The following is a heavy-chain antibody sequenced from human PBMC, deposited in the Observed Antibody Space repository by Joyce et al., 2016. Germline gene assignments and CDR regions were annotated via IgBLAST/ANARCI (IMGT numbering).Heavy chain of an antibody. CDR2: ITWDGVDK. J-gene: IGHJ4*02. Sequence: EVQLVESGGVVVQPGGSLTLSCAAFGLIFDDYTMHWVRQPPGKGLEWVSLITWDGVDKYYAASLKGRFTISRDNTKNSLSLQMNNLRTEDSALYYCAKGARIGELSLPDYWGQGTLVTVSS. CDR1: GLIFDDYT. V-gene: IGHV3-43*01. D-gene: IGHD3-10*01. CDR3: AKGARIGELSLPDY.